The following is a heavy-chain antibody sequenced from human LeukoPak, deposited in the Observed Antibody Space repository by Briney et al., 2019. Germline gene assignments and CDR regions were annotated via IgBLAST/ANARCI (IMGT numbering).Heavy chain of an antibody. V-gene: IGHV3-23*01. CDR3: AKGRYSGYGSY. J-gene: IGHJ4*02. D-gene: IGHD5-12*01. Sequence: GGSLRLSCAASGFTFRSYAMSWVRQAPGKGLEWVSAISGSGGSTYYADSVKGRFTISRDNSKNTLYLQMNSLRAEDTAVYYCAKGRYSGYGSYWGQGTLVTVSS. CDR2: ISGSGGST. CDR1: GFTFRSYA.